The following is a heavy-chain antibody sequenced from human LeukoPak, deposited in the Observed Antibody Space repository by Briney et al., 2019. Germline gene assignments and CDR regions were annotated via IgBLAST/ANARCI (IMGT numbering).Heavy chain of an antibody. CDR3: ARDYDFWGNNWFDP. J-gene: IGHJ5*02. CDR2: ISTSGDST. V-gene: IGHV3-23*01. Sequence: GESLRLSCAASGFTFSNYAMTWVRQAPGKGLEWVSSISTSGDSTAYAASVKGRFTISRDNSKNTLYLQMNSLRAEDTAVYYCARDYDFWGNNWFDPWGQGTLVTVSS. D-gene: IGHD3/OR15-3a*01. CDR1: GFTFSNYA.